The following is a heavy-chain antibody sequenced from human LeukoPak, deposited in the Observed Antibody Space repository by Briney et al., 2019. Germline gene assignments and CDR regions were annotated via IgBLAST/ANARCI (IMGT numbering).Heavy chain of an antibody. D-gene: IGHD2-2*01. V-gene: IGHV4-61*02. J-gene: IGHJ4*02. Sequence: SSETLSLTCTVSGGSISSGSYYWSWIRQPAGKGLEWIGRIYTSGSTNYNPSLKSRVTISVDTSKDQFSLKLSSVTAADTAVYYCARDAGPYCSSTSCHPYYFDYWGQGTLVTVSS. CDR2: IYTSGST. CDR3: ARDAGPYCSSTSCHPYYFDY. CDR1: GGSISSGSYY.